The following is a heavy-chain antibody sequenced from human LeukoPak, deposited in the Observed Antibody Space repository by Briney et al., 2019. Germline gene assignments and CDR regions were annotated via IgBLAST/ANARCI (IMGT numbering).Heavy chain of an antibody. CDR3: ARFRKGGGPNYFDY. J-gene: IGHJ4*02. CDR2: MNPNSGNT. Sequence: ASVKVSCKASGYTFTSYDINWVRQATGQGLEWMGWMNPNSGNTGYAQKFQGRVTMTRNTSISTAYMELSSLRSEDTAVYYCARFRKGGGPNYFDYWGQGTLVTVSS. V-gene: IGHV1-8*01. CDR1: GYTFTSYD. D-gene: IGHD1-26*01.